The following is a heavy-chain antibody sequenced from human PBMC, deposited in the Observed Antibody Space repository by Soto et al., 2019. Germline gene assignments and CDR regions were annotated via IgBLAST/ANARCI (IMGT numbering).Heavy chain of an antibody. CDR2: IYYSGST. CDR3: ASFSSRAVTYNWFDP. J-gene: IGHJ5*02. D-gene: IGHD4-17*01. CDR1: GGSISSGDYY. V-gene: IGHV4-30-4*01. Sequence: SETLSLTCTVSGGSISSGDYYWSWIRQPPGKGLEWIGYIYYSGSTYYNPSLKSRVTISVDTSKNQFSLKLSSVTAADTAVYYCASFSSRAVTYNWFDPWGQGTLVTV.